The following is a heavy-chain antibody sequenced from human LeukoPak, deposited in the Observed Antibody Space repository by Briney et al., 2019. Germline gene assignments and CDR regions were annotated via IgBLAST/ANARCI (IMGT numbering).Heavy chain of an antibody. J-gene: IGHJ6*03. CDR3: AVDIAAAGINYYYYMDV. Sequence: ASVNVSCKASGYTFTGYYMHWVRQAPGQGLEWMGWINPNSGGTNYAQKFQGRVTMTSDTSISTAYMELSRLRSDDTAVYYCAVDIAAAGINYYYYMDVWGKGTTVTVSS. CDR1: GYTFTGYY. D-gene: IGHD6-13*01. CDR2: INPNSGGT. V-gene: IGHV1-2*02.